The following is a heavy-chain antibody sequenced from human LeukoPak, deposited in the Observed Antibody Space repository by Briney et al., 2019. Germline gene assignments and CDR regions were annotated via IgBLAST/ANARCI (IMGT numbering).Heavy chain of an antibody. V-gene: IGHV4-59*12. CDR3: ARGGRYCSGGSCYRGYFDY. D-gene: IGHD2-15*01. CDR2: IYYSGST. Sequence: SETLSLTCTVSGGSISNYYWSWIRQPPGKGLEWIGYIYYSGSTKYNPSLKSRVTISVDKSKNQFSLKLSSVTAADTAVYYCARGGRYCSGGSCYRGYFDYWGQGTLVTVSS. CDR1: GGSISNYY. J-gene: IGHJ4*02.